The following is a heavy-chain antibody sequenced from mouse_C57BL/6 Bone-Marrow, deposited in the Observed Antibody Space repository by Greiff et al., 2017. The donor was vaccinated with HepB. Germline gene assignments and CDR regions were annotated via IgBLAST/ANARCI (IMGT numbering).Heavy chain of an antibody. Sequence: EVKVVESGGGLVKPGGSLKLSCAASGFTFSSYAMSWVRQTPEKRLEWVATISDGGSYTYYPDNVKGRFTISRDNAKNNLYLQMSHLKSEDTAMYYCAREGWDDYWGQGTTLTVSS. CDR2: ISDGGSYT. D-gene: IGHD4-1*01. CDR3: AREGWDDY. J-gene: IGHJ2*01. CDR1: GFTFSSYA. V-gene: IGHV5-4*01.